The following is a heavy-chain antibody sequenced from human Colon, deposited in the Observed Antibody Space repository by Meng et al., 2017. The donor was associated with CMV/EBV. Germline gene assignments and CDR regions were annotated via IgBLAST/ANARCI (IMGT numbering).Heavy chain of an antibody. D-gene: IGHD6-6*01. Sequence: KASGDIVSSSYLHWIRQAPGQGLDWVGMVSLKGERPKYAQKFQGRVTLTRDTSTSTFYMELSSLVSEDTAVYYCARMFAASSGWLDPWGQGTLVTVSS. CDR2: VSLKGERP. V-gene: IGHV1-46*01. CDR1: GDIVSSSY. CDR3: ARMFAASSGWLDP. J-gene: IGHJ5*02.